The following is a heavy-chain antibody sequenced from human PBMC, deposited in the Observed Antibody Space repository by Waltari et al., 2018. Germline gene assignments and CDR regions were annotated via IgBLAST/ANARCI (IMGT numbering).Heavy chain of an antibody. Sequence: QVQLVQSGAEVKKPGASVKVSCKASGYTFTGYYMHWVRQAPGQGLEWMGWINPNSGGTNYAQKFQGRVTMTRDTSISTAYMELSRLRSDDTAVYYCARVKGYSSSLLATALGYWGQGTLVTVSS. CDR1: GYTFTGYY. CDR2: INPNSGGT. CDR3: ARVKGYSSSLLATALGY. V-gene: IGHV1-2*02. J-gene: IGHJ4*02. D-gene: IGHD6-6*01.